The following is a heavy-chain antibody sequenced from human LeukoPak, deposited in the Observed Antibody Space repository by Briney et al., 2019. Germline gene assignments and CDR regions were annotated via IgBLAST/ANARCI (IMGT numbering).Heavy chain of an antibody. V-gene: IGHV4-59*08. CDR3: ARQEQQPYYYYGMDV. Sequence: SETLSLTCTVSGGSISSYYWSWIRQPPGKGLEWIGYIYYSGSTNYNPSLKGRVTISVDTSKNQFSLKLSSVTAADTAVYYCARQEQQPYYYYGMDVWGQGTTVTVSS. D-gene: IGHD6-13*01. CDR1: GGSISSYY. CDR2: IYYSGST. J-gene: IGHJ6*02.